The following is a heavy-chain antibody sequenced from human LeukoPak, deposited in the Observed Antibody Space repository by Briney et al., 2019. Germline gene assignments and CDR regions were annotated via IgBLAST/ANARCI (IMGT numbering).Heavy chain of an antibody. D-gene: IGHD3-16*02. J-gene: IGHJ4*02. V-gene: IGHV4-59*01. CDR3: ARYVWGSYPTFEDY. CDR2: ISYSGST. CDR1: GGSISSYY. Sequence: ESGPTLVNPSETRSLTCIVSGGSISSYYWSWIRQPPGKGLEWIGYISYSGSTNYNPSLKSRVTISVDTSKNQFSLKLSSVTAADTAVYYCARYVWGSYPTFEDYWGQGTLVTVSS.